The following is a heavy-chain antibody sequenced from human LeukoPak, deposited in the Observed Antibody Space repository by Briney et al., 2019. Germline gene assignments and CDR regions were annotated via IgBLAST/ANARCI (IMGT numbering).Heavy chain of an antibody. J-gene: IGHJ4*02. Sequence: GGSLRLSCAASGFTFSSYAMSWVRQAPGKGLEWVSSIGAGGSITYYADSVKGRFTISRDNSKNTLYLQMNSLRAEDTAVYYCAKLWQLVRSFDYWGQGTLVTVSS. CDR3: AKLWQLVRSFDY. CDR2: IGAGGSIT. V-gene: IGHV3-23*01. CDR1: GFTFSSYA. D-gene: IGHD6-6*01.